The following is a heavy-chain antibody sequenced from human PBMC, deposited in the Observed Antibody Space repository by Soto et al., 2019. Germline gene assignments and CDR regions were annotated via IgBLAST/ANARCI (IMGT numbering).Heavy chain of an antibody. CDR3: ARDLTSPFPGTVTPLGY. V-gene: IGHV1-18*01. J-gene: IGHJ4*02. Sequence: QVQLVQSGAEVKKPGASVKVSCKASGYTFTSYGISWVRQAPGQGLEWMGWISAYNGNTNYAQKLQGRVTMTTDTSTSTAYMELRSLRSDDTAVYYCARDLTSPFPGTVTPLGYWGQGTLVTVSS. D-gene: IGHD4-17*01. CDR2: ISAYNGNT. CDR1: GYTFTSYG.